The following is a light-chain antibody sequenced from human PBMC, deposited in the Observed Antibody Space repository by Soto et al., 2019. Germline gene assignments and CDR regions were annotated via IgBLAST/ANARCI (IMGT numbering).Light chain of an antibody. CDR1: QSINSRF. V-gene: IGKV3-20*01. J-gene: IGKJ3*01. Sequence: EIVLTQSPGTLSLSPGERATLSCRASQSINSRFLAWYQQKPGQAPRLLIYGASSRATGIPNRFSGGGSGTDFPLTISRLEPEDFSVYYCQQLGSSPGFTFGPGTKVDIK. CDR3: QQLGSSPGFT. CDR2: GAS.